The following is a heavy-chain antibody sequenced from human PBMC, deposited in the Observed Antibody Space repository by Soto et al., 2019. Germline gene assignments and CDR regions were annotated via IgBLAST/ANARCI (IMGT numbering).Heavy chain of an antibody. CDR2: IIPVIGIG. V-gene: IGHV1-69*04. CDR1: GGSLSTYT. Sequence: SVKVSCKASGGSLSTYTINWVRQAPGQGLEWMGRIIPVIGIGNYAQKFKGRVTITADKSTSTAYMELSSLRSEDTAVYYCAGEDYDYYYLDVWGKGTTVTVSS. J-gene: IGHJ6*03. CDR3: AGEDYDYYYLDV.